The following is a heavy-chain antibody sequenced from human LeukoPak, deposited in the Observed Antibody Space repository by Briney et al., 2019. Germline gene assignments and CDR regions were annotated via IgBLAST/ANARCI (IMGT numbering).Heavy chain of an antibody. CDR2: ISWNSGSI. D-gene: IGHD7-27*01. J-gene: IGHJ3*02. Sequence: GGSLRLSCAASGFTFDDYAMHWVRQAPGKGLEWVSGISWNSGSIGYADSVKGRFTISRDNAKNSLYLQMNSLRAEDTAVYYCARASPGVDASDIWGQGTMVTVSS. V-gene: IGHV3-9*01. CDR3: ARASPGVDASDI. CDR1: GFTFDDYA.